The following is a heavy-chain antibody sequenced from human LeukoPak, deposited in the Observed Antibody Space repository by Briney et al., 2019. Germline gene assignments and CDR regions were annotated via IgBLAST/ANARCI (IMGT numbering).Heavy chain of an antibody. CDR2: IYSGGST. V-gene: IGHV3-53*01. D-gene: IGHD5-18*01. Sequence: GGSLRLSCAASGFTVSSNYMNWVRQAPGKGLEWVSVIYSGGSTYYADSVKGRLTISRDNSKNTLYLQMNSLRAEDTAVYYCAKMQYSYAQGPFDYWGQGTLVTVSS. CDR3: AKMQYSYAQGPFDY. CDR1: GFTVSSNY. J-gene: IGHJ4*02.